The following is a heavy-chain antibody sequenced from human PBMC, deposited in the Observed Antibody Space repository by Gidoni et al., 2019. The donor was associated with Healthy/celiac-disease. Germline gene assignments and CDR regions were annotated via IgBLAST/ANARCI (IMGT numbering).Heavy chain of an antibody. J-gene: IGHJ2*01. CDR1: GGSLSSTRYY. D-gene: IGHD3-9*01. CDR3: ARRPRITIFSGDWYFDL. V-gene: IGHV4-39*01. CDR2: IYYSGST. Sequence: LQLQESGPGLVKPSETLSLTCTVSGGSLSSTRYYWGWIRQPPGKGLEWIGSIYYSGSTYYNPSLKSRVTISVDTSKNQFSLKLSSVTAADTAVYYCARRPRITIFSGDWYFDLWGRGTLVTVSS.